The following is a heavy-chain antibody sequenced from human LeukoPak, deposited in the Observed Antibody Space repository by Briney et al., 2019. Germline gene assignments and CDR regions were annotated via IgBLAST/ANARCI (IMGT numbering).Heavy chain of an antibody. J-gene: IGHJ4*02. Sequence: PSETLSLTCTVSGAAISRNSCFWGWIRQPPGMGLEWIGSGRYSGTTYYNPSLKSRVTISIDTSKNQFSLRLSSVTAADMAVYYCARHEEEDGYNAKTPDYWGQGALVTVSS. CDR3: ARHEEEDGYNAKTPDY. CDR1: GAAISRNSCF. D-gene: IGHD5-24*01. V-gene: IGHV4-39*01. CDR2: GRYSGTT.